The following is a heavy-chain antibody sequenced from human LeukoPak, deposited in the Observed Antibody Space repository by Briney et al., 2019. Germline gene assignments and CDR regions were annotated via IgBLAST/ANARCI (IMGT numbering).Heavy chain of an antibody. CDR3: AKPMQPYTSAWSAPFDY. J-gene: IGHJ4*02. CDR2: ISGGGGNT. V-gene: IGHV3-23*01. D-gene: IGHD6-19*01. CDR1: GFTFSSYD. Sequence: GGSLRLSCAASGFTFSSYDMNWVRQAPGKGLEWVSRISGGGGNTYYADSVKGRFTISRDNSKSTLYLQMNSLRAEDTAVFYCAKPMQPYTSAWSAPFDYWGQGTLVTVSS.